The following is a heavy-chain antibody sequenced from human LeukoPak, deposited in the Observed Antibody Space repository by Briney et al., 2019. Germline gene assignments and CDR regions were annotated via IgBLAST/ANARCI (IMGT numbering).Heavy chain of an antibody. D-gene: IGHD3-3*01. V-gene: IGHV4-59*08. J-gene: IGHJ4*02. Sequence: SETLSLTCTVSGGSISSYYWSWIRQPPGKGLEWIGYIYYSGSTNYNPSLKSRVTISVDTSKNQFSLKLSSVTAADTAVYYCARFFWSGSKGLDYWGQGTLVTVSS. CDR3: ARFFWSGSKGLDY. CDR1: GGSISSYY. CDR2: IYYSGST.